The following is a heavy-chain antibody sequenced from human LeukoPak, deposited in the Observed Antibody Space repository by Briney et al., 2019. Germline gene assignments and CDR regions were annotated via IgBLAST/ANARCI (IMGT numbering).Heavy chain of an antibody. CDR2: IDHSGST. CDR1: GGSFSGYY. CDR3: ARVRASWGYHRPGWLDP. J-gene: IGHJ5*02. D-gene: IGHD2-2*01. V-gene: IGHV4-34*01. Sequence: SETLSLTCAVYGGSFSGYYWSWIRQPPGKGLEWIGEIDHSGSTNYNPSLESRVTISVDTSKNQFSLKLSSVTAADTAVYYCARVRASWGYHRPGWLDPWGQGTLVTVSS.